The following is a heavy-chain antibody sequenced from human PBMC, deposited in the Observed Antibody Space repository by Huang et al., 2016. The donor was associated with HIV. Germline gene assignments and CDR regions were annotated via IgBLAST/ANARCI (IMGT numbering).Heavy chain of an antibody. Sequence: QVQLVQSGSELKKPGASVKVSCEASGYSFTKYAMNWVRQAPGQGLEWMGWSNNNTGNPTYAQGFTGRFVFSLDTSVSTAYLKINSLKAEDTAVYYCARDGGRELLWFGELLGAFDIWGQGTMVTVSS. D-gene: IGHD3-10*01. CDR2: SNNNTGNP. CDR1: GYSFTKYA. V-gene: IGHV7-4-1*02. CDR3: ARDGGRELLWFGELLGAFDI. J-gene: IGHJ3*02.